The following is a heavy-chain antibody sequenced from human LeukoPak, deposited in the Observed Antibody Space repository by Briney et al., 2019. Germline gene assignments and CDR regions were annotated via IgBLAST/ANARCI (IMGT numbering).Heavy chain of an antibody. V-gene: IGHV1-8*01. CDR3: AKDLERGYKYGYRRGPPDY. J-gene: IGHJ4*02. CDR1: GYTFTSYD. D-gene: IGHD5-18*01. Sequence: ASVKVSCKASGYTFTSYDINWVRQATGQGLEWMGWMNPNSGNTGYAQKFQGRVTMTRNTSISTAYMELSSLRAEDTAVYYCAKDLERGYKYGYRRGPPDYWGQGTLVTVSS. CDR2: MNPNSGNT.